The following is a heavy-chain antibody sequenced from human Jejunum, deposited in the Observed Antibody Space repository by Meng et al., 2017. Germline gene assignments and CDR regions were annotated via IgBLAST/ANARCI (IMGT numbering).Heavy chain of an antibody. CDR3: TSGVGARDHDY. D-gene: IGHD1-26*01. Sequence: GESLKISCAASGFTFSNAWMSWVRQAPGKGLEWVGRIKSKTDGGTTDYGAPVKGRFTMSRDDSKNTLYLQMNSLKTEDTAVYYCTSGVGARDHDYWGQGTLVTVSS. J-gene: IGHJ4*02. V-gene: IGHV3-15*01. CDR2: IKSKTDGGTT. CDR1: GFTFSNAW.